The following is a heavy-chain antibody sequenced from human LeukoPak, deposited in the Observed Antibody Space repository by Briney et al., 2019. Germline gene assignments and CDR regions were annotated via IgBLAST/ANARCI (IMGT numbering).Heavy chain of an antibody. CDR1: GFTFSSYA. D-gene: IGHD2-2*01. J-gene: IGHJ4*02. Sequence: GSLRLSCAASGFTFSSYAMSWVRQAPGKGLEWVSAISGSGGSTYYADSVKGRFTISRDNSKNTLYLQMNSLRAEDTAVYYCAKAPSGYCSSTSCYAVIDYWGQGTLVTVSS. CDR2: ISGSGGST. CDR3: AKAPSGYCSSTSCYAVIDY. V-gene: IGHV3-23*01.